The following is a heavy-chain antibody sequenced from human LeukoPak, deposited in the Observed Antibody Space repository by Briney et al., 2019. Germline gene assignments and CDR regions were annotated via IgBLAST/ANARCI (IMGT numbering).Heavy chain of an antibody. CDR3: ARDFPQYYYGSGSYYNLNWFDP. J-gene: IGHJ5*02. CDR2: ISWNSGSI. V-gene: IGHV3-9*01. D-gene: IGHD3-10*01. Sequence: LEWVSGISWNSGSIGYADSVKGRFTISRDNAKNSLYLQMNSMRAEDTAVYYCARDFPQYYYGSGSYYNLNWFDPWGQGTLVTVSS.